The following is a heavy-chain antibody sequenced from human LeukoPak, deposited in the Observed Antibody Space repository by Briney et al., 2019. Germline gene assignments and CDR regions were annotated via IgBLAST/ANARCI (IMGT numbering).Heavy chain of an antibody. V-gene: IGHV3-23*01. D-gene: IGHD2-2*01. CDR2: ISGGGDST. J-gene: IGHJ6*02. CDR3: AKEEYSTRYYYYGMDV. CDR1: GFTFSSHA. Sequence: QPGGSLLLSCAASGFTFSSHAMSWVRPAPGKGLEWVSAISGGGDSTFYADSVKGRFTISRDNSKNTLYLQMSSLRAEDTAIYYCAKEEYSTRYYYYGMDVWGQGTTVTVSS.